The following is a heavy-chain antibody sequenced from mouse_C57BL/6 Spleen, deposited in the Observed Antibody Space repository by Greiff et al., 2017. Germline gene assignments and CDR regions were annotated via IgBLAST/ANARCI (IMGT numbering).Heavy chain of an antibody. CDR2: ISYDGSN. V-gene: IGHV3-6*01. Sequence: DVQLVESGPGLVKPSQSLSLTCSVTGYSITSGYYWNWIRQFPGNKLEWMGYISYDGSNNYNPSLKNRISITRDTSKNQFFLKLNSVTTEDTATYYCARDGGVYYDYEDAMDYWGQGTSVTVSS. J-gene: IGHJ4*01. D-gene: IGHD2-4*01. CDR1: GYSITSGYY. CDR3: ARDGGVYYDYEDAMDY.